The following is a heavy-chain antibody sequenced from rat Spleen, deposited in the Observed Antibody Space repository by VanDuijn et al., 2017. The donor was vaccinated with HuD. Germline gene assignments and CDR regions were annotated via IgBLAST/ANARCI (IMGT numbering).Heavy chain of an antibody. J-gene: IGHJ2*01. Sequence: VQLKESGPGLVQPSQTLSLTCTVSGFSLTDYSVHWVRQPPGKGLEWMGIMWSGGSTAYNSALKSRLSISRDTSKSQVLLKMTSLQTEDTAMYFCARDGGPHYFDYWGQGVMVTVSS. CDR2: MWSGGST. D-gene: IGHD1-11*01. V-gene: IGHV2S63*01. CDR3: ARDGGPHYFDY. CDR1: GFSLTDYS.